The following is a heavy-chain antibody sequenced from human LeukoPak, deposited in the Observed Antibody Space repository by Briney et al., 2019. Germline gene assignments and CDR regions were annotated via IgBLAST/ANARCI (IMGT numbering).Heavy chain of an antibody. J-gene: IGHJ5*02. D-gene: IGHD1-26*01. CDR3: ARRGVSGSYSS. CDR2: IDHSGST. V-gene: IGHV4-34*01. Sequence: PETLSLTCAVYGESFTTYDWNWIRQPPAKGLEWIGEIDHSGSTNYNPSLKSRVTISVDTSKNQFSLKLTSVTAADTAVYYCARRGVSGSYSSWGQGTLVTVSS. CDR1: GESFTTYD.